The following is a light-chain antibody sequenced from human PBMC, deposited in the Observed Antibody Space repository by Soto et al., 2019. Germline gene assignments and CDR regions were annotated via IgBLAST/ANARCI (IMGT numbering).Light chain of an antibody. J-gene: IGKJ1*01. CDR2: DAS. CDR1: QSISNW. CDR3: QQYNSYWT. V-gene: IGKV1-5*01. Sequence: DMQMTQSPSTLSASVGDRVTITCRASQSISNWLAWYQQKPGKAPKLLIYDASSLESGVPSRFSGSGSGTEFTLTISSLQPDDFATYYCQQYNSYWTFGQGTKVEIE.